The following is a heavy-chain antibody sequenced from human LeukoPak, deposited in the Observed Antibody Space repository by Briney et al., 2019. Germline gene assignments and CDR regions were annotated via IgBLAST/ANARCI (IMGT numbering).Heavy chain of an antibody. J-gene: IGHJ4*02. CDR2: INHSGST. D-gene: IGHD2-2*01. V-gene: IGHV4-34*01. CDR3: ARLSPSIVVVPAALRGYFDY. CDR1: GGPIRGYY. Sequence: SDTVSLTCTVCGGPIRGYYWSWLRQPPGKGLEWIGEINHSGSTNYNPSLKSRVTISVDTSKNQFSLKLSSVTAADTAVYYCARLSPSIVVVPAALRGYFDYWGQGTLVTVSS.